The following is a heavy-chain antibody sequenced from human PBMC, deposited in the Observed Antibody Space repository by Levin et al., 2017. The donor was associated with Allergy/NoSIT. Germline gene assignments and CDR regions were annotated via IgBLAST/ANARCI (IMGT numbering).Heavy chain of an antibody. J-gene: IGHJ6*03. Sequence: QSGGSLRLSCAASGFTFTSYAMSWVRQAPGKGLEWVSAISGSGGSTYYADSVKGRFTISRNNSEKTLYLQMNSLRAEDTAVYYCAKALGFCSSTSCSYYMDVWGKGTTVTVSS. CDR2: ISGSGGST. V-gene: IGHV3-23*01. D-gene: IGHD2-2*01. CDR3: AKALGFCSSTSCSYYMDV. CDR1: GFTFTSYA.